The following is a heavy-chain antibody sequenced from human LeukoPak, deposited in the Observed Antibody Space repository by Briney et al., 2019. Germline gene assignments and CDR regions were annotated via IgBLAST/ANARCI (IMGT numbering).Heavy chain of an antibody. V-gene: IGHV3-74*01. D-gene: IGHD3-10*01. CDR1: GFTVSNNY. J-gene: IGHJ3*02. CDR2: INGDGSNT. CDR3: ARGSGSYSSDAFDI. Sequence: PGGSLRLSCAASGFTVSNNYMSWVRQAPGKGLVWVSRINGDGSNTTYADSVKGRFTTSRDTAKNTLYLQMISLRADDTAVYYCARGSGSYSSDAFDIWGQGTMVTVSS.